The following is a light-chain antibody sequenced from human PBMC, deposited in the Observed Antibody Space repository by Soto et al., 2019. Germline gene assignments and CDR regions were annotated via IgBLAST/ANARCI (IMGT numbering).Light chain of an antibody. CDR3: QQYNSYSLT. CDR1: QSISSW. J-gene: IGKJ1*01. Sequence: DLQMTQSPSTLSASLGDRVTITCRASQSISSWLAWYQQKPGKAPKLLIYDASSLESGVPSRFSGSGSGTEFTLTISSLQPDDFATYYCQQYNSYSLTFGQGTKVDIK. V-gene: IGKV1-5*01. CDR2: DAS.